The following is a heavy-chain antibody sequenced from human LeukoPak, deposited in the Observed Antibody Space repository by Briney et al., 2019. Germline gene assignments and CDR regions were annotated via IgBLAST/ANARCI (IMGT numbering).Heavy chain of an antibody. Sequence: SETLSLXCTVSGGSISSYYWSWIRQPPGKGLEWIGYIYYSGSTNYNPSLKSRVTISVDTSKNQFSLKLSSVTAADTAVYYCARAPQGLATIFGVGPERRYYYMDVWGKGTTVTVSS. CDR3: ARAPQGLATIFGVGPERRYYYMDV. D-gene: IGHD3-3*01. J-gene: IGHJ6*03. CDR2: IYYSGST. CDR1: GGSISSYY. V-gene: IGHV4-59*01.